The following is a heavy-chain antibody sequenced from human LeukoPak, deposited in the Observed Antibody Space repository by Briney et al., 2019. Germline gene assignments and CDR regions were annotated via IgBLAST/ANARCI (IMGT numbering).Heavy chain of an antibody. CDR3: ARHIADSCMDV. Sequence: PSETLSLTCTVSGGSISSSGYYWGWIRQPPGKGLEWIGHIYYSGSTFYSPSLKSRVSISIDTSKNHFSLKLTSVTAADTSIYYCARHIADSCMDVWGKGTTVTVS. CDR2: IYYSGST. J-gene: IGHJ6*03. V-gene: IGHV4-39*01. D-gene: IGHD2-21*01. CDR1: GGSISSSGYY.